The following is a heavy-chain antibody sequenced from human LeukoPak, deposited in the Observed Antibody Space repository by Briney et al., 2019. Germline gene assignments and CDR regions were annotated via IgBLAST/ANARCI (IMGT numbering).Heavy chain of an antibody. D-gene: IGHD3-10*01. J-gene: IGHJ6*02. CDR3: ARHGSGSYPYYYYYGMDV. Sequence: SETLSLTCAVSGGSISSYYWSWIRQPPGEGLEWIGYIYYSGSTNYNPSLKSRVTISVDTSKNQFSLKLSSVTAADTAVYYCARHGSGSYPYYYYYGMDVWGQGSTVTVSS. CDR2: IYYSGST. CDR1: GGSISSYY. V-gene: IGHV4-59*01.